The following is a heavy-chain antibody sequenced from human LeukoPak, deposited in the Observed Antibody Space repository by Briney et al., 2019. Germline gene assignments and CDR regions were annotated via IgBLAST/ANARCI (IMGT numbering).Heavy chain of an antibody. J-gene: IGHJ5*01. Sequence: APVKVSCKASGYTFTSYGISWVRQAPGQGLEWMGWISAYNGNTNYAQKLQGRVTMTTDTSTSTAYMELRSLRSDDTAVHYCAREVDIVVVPAAIIYNWFGSWGQGTLVTVSS. D-gene: IGHD2-2*02. CDR3: AREVDIVVVPAAIIYNWFGS. CDR1: GYTFTSYG. V-gene: IGHV1-18*01. CDR2: ISAYNGNT.